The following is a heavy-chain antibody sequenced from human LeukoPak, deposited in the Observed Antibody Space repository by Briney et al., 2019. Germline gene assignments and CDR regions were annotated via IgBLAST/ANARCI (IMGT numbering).Heavy chain of an antibody. J-gene: IGHJ4*02. CDR2: ISNNGGTT. Sequence: GPLRLSCAASGFTFSSYTMHWVRQAPGKGLEYVSAISNNGGTTYYANSVKGRFTISRDNSKNTLYLQMGSLRVEDMAVYYCARVASSGTYGDYWGQGTLVTVSS. CDR1: GFTFSSYT. CDR3: ARVASSGTYGDY. V-gene: IGHV3-64*01. D-gene: IGHD1-26*01.